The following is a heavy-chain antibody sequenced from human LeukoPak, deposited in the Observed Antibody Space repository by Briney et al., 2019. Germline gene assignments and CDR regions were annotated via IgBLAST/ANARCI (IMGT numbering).Heavy chain of an antibody. CDR2: IYSGGNT. CDR1: GFTVSSNS. J-gene: IGHJ3*02. Sequence: GGSLRLSCTVSGFTVSSNSMSWVRQAPGKGLEWVSFIYSGGNTHYSDSVKGRFTISRDNSKNTLYLQMNSLRADDTAVYYCAKDGYGDYAFDIWGQGTMVTVSS. V-gene: IGHV3-53*01. CDR3: AKDGYGDYAFDI. D-gene: IGHD4-17*01.